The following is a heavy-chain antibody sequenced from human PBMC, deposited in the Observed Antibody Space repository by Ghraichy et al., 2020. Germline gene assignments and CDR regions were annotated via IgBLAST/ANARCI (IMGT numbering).Heavy chain of an antibody. V-gene: IGHV3-23*01. J-gene: IGHJ5*02. CDR2: ISGSGGST. D-gene: IGHD6-19*01. Sequence: GESLNISCAASGFTFSSYAMSWVRQAPGKGLEWVSAISGSGGSTYYADSVKGRFTISRDNSKNTLYLQMNSLRAEDTAVYYCAKKDKQQQTRIAVAGTWFDPWGQGTLVTVSS. CDR1: GFTFSSYA. CDR3: AKKDKQQQTRIAVAGTWFDP.